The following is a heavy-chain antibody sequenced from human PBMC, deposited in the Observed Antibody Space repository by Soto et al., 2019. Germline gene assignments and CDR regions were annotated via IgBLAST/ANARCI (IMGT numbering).Heavy chain of an antibody. CDR1: GFTFSSYG. CDR2: ISYDGSEK. CDR3: ARDLRGCSGGTCYSTYHYGMDV. V-gene: IGHV3-30-3*01. Sequence: QVQLVESGGGVVQPGRSLRLSCAASGFTFSSYGIHWVRQAPGKGLEWVAVISYDGSEKYYADSVKGRFTISRDNSKNTLFLQMSSLRPDDTAMYYCARDLRGCSGGTCYSTYHYGMDVWGQGTTVTVSS. J-gene: IGHJ6*02. D-gene: IGHD2-15*01.